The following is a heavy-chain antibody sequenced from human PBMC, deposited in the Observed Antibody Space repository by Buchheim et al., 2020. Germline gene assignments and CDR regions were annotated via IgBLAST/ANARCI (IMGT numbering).Heavy chain of an antibody. Sequence: QVQLVESGGGVVQPGRSLRLSCAASGFTFSSYAMHWVRQAPGKGLEWVAVISYDGSNKYYADSVKGRFTISRDNSKNTLYLQMNSLRAEDTAVYYCARVVIQNYYYYYYGMDVWGQGTT. CDR3: ARVVIQNYYYYYYGMDV. CDR1: GFTFSSYA. V-gene: IGHV3-30-3*01. CDR2: ISYDGSNK. J-gene: IGHJ6*02. D-gene: IGHD5-18*01.